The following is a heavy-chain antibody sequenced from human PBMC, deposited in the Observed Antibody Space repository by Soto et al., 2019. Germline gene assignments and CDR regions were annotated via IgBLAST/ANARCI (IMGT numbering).Heavy chain of an antibody. CDR3: ATQGVPYSNPPIGFPFDY. D-gene: IGHD4-4*01. CDR1: GFTFSSYA. CDR2: ISGSGGST. J-gene: IGHJ4*02. V-gene: IGHV3-23*01. Sequence: PGGSLRLSCAASGFTFSSYAMSWVRQAPGKRQEWVSAISGSGGSTYYADSVKGRFTISRDISKNTLYLQMNSLRAEDTAVYYCATQGVPYSNPPIGFPFDYWGQGTLVTVPQ.